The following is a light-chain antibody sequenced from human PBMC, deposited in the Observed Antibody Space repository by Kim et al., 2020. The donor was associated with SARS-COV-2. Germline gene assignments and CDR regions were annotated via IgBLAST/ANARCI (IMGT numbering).Light chain of an antibody. CDR2: GNN. CDR1: SSTIRNNY. Sequence: GQKVTIACSGSSSTIRNNYVSWYQQLPGTAPKLLVYGNNKRPSGIPDRFSGYKSGTSATLGITGLQTGDEADYYCGTWDSSLSVVVFGGGTQLTVL. V-gene: IGLV1-51*01. J-gene: IGLJ2*01. CDR3: GTWDSSLSVVV.